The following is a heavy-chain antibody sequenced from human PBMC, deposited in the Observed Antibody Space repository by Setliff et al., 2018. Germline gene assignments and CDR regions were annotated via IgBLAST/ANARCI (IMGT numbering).Heavy chain of an antibody. Sequence: ASVKVSCKASGYTFANYYINWVRQAPGLGLEWMGIINPRAGTTSYAQKFQGRVTMTRDTSTRTVYMELSSLRSEDTAVYYCARGGSPDCDNTSCRYGDYVYWGLGALVTVSS. J-gene: IGHJ4*02. CDR3: ARGGSPDCDNTSCRYGDYVY. D-gene: IGHD2-2*01. CDR1: GYTFANYY. V-gene: IGHV1-46*03. CDR2: INPRAGTT.